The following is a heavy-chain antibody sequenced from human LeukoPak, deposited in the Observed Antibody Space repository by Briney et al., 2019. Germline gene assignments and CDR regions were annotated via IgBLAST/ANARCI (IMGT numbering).Heavy chain of an antibody. CDR1: GYTFIDSY. D-gene: IGHD2-15*01. CDR2: TNPKNGDT. V-gene: IGHV1-2*02. CDR3: AREPVVDYYYMDV. J-gene: IGHJ6*03. Sequence: ASVKVSCKASGYTFIDSYIHWVRQAPGQGLEWMAWTNPKNGDTNYAQEFQGRVTVTRDTSISTAYMELSGLRSDDTAVSFCAREPVVDYYYMDVWGTGTTVTVSS.